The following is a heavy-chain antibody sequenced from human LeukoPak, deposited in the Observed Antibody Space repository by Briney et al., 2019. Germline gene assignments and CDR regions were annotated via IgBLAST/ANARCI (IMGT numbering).Heavy chain of an antibody. CDR2: ISSSSSYI. CDR1: GFTFSSYS. CDR3: ARDRIYYYGSSGYRYYFDY. V-gene: IGHV3-21*01. J-gene: IGHJ4*02. D-gene: IGHD3-22*01. Sequence: GGSLRLSCAASGFTFSSYSMNWVRQPPGKGLEWVSSISSSSSYIYYADSMKGRFTISRDNAKNSLYLQMNSLRAEDTAVYYCARDRIYYYGSSGYRYYFDYWGQGTLVTVSS.